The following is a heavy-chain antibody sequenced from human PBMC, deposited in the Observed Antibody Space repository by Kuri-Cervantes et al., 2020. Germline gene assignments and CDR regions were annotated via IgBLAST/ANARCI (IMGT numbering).Heavy chain of an antibody. CDR2: IWYDGSNK. CDR3: ARRTINWGSDWYFDL. CDR1: GFTFSSYG. Sequence: GGSLRLSCAASGFTFSSYGMHWVRQAPGKGLEWVAVIWYDGSNKYYADSVKGRFTISRDNSKNTLYLQMNSLRAEDTAVYYCARRTINWGSDWYFDLWGRGIL. J-gene: IGHJ2*01. D-gene: IGHD7-27*01. V-gene: IGHV3-33*01.